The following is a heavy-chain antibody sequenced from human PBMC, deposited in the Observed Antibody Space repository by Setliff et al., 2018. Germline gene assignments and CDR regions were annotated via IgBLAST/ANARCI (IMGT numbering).Heavy chain of an antibody. CDR2: IIHSGST. V-gene: IGHV4-34*12. CDR1: GGSFSGYY. J-gene: IGHJ4*02. CDR3: ARSFSRREKFLLDY. Sequence: PSETLSLTCAVYGGSFSGYYWSWIRQPPGKRLEWIGEIIHSGSTNYNPSLKSRVTISMDTSKNQFSLKVSHVTAADTAAYYCARSFSRREKFLLDYWGQGALVTVSS.